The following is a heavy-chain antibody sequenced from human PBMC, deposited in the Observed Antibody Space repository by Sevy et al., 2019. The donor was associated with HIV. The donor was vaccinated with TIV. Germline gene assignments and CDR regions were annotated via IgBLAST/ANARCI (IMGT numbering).Heavy chain of an antibody. Sequence: GGSLRLSCAASGFTFDSYWLHWVRQDPWKGLEWVSCVDIDGSRTEYADSGKGRFTISRDNAKNRLYLEMNSLRVEDTAEYYCARGTALGWFDPWGQGTQVTVSS. V-gene: IGHV3-74*01. J-gene: IGHJ5*02. CDR3: ARGTALGWFDP. CDR2: VDIDGSRT. CDR1: GFTFDSYW. D-gene: IGHD5-18*01.